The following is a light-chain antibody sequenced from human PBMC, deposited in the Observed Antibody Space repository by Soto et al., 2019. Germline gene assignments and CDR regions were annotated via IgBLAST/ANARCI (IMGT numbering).Light chain of an antibody. CDR2: DAS. Sequence: EIVLTQSPDTLSLSPGERATLSCRVSQSVSRTYLAWYQQKPGQAPRLLIYDASNRATGFPDRFSGSGSGTDFTLTISRLEPEDFAVYYCQQYGTSPPTFGQGTKVEI. J-gene: IGKJ1*01. CDR1: QSVSRTY. V-gene: IGKV3-20*01. CDR3: QQYGTSPPT.